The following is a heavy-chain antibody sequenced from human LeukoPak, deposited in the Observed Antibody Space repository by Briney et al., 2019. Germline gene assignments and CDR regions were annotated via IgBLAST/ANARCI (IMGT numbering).Heavy chain of an antibody. CDR1: GGSFSSYY. CDR2: INHSGST. Sequence: SETLSLTCAVYGGSFSSYYWSWIRQPPGKGLEWIGEINHSGSTNYNPSLKSRVTISVDTSKNQFSLKLSSVTAADTAVYYCARGGYDLWYYYYYMDVWGKGTTVTVSS. CDR3: ARGGYDLWYYYYYMDV. J-gene: IGHJ6*03. V-gene: IGHV4-34*01. D-gene: IGHD5-12*01.